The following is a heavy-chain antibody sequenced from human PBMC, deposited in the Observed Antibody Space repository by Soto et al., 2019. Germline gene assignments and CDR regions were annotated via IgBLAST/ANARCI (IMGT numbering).Heavy chain of an antibody. Sequence: PGGSLRLSCAASGFTVSSNYMSWVRQAPGKGLEWVSVIYSGGSTYYADSVKGRFTISRDNSKNTLYLQMNSLRAEDTAVYYCARDRSYIGKPHKWLYYFDYWGQGTLVTVSS. V-gene: IGHV3-66*01. CDR1: GFTVSSNY. CDR2: IYSGGST. D-gene: IGHD1-26*01. J-gene: IGHJ4*02. CDR3: ARDRSYIGKPHKWLYYFDY.